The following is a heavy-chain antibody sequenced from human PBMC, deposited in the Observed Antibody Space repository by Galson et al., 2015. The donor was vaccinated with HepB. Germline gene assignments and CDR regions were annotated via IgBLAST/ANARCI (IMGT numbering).Heavy chain of an antibody. CDR2: ISYDGFNK. Sequence: SLRLSCAASGFIFNSYGMHWVRQAPGKGLEWVAVISYDGFNKYYADSVKGRFTISRDDSKNTLYLQMNSLRAEDTAVYYCAKDWGSYRRGWEYFEYWGQGTLVTVSS. J-gene: IGHJ4*02. D-gene: IGHD6-19*01. CDR1: GFIFNSYG. CDR3: AKDWGSYRRGWEYFEY. V-gene: IGHV3-30*18.